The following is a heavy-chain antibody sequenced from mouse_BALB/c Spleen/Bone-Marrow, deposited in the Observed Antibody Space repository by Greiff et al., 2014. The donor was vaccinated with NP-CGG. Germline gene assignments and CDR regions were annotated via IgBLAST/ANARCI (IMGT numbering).Heavy chain of an antibody. CDR1: GYSFTSYW. CDR2: IDPSDSET. CDR3: AREGDYYGSSAY. Sequence: QGQLKQSGPQLVRPGASVKISCKASGYSFTSYWMHWGKQRPGQGPEWIGMIDPSDSETRLNQKFKDKATLTVDKSSSTAYMQLSSPTSEDSAVYYCAREGDYYGSSAYWGQGTLVTVSA. D-gene: IGHD1-1*01. J-gene: IGHJ3*01. V-gene: IGHV1S126*01.